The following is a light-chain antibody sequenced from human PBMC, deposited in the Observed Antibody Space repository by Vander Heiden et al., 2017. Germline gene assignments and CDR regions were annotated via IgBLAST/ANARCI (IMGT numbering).Light chain of an antibody. J-gene: IGKJ5*01. CDR2: AAS. V-gene: IGKV1-39*01. CDR1: QSISSY. Sequence: DIQMTQSPSSLSASVGDRVTITCRASQSISSYLNWYQQKPGKAPKLLIYAASSLQSGVPSSFSGSGSGTDFTLTISSLQPEDFATYYCQQSYSTPPAFGQGTRLGIK. CDR3: QQSYSTPPA.